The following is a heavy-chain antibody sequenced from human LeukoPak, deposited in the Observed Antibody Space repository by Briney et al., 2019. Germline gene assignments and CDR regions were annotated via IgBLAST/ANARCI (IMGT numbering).Heavy chain of an antibody. CDR2: MNPNSGNT. CDR3: ARERTSYYDFWGGTTTNWFDP. D-gene: IGHD3-3*01. CDR1: GYTFTSYD. V-gene: IGHV1-8*03. Sequence: ASVTVSCKASGYTFTSYDINWVRQATGQGLEWMGRMNPNSGNTGYAQKFQGRVTITRNTSISTAYMELSSLRSEDTAVYYCARERTSYYDFWGGTTTNWFDPWGQGTLVTVSS. J-gene: IGHJ5*02.